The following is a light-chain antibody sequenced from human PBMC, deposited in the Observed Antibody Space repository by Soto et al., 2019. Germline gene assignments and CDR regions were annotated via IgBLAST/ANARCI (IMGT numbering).Light chain of an antibody. CDR3: SSYTSSSTYV. V-gene: IGLV2-14*01. CDR2: DVS. Sequence: QSALTQPASVSGSPGQSITISCTGTSSDVGGYNYVSWHQQHPGKAPKLMIYDVSNRPSGVSNRFSGSKSGNTASLTISGLQAEDEADYYCSSYTSSSTYVFGTGTKVTDL. CDR1: SSDVGGYNY. J-gene: IGLJ1*01.